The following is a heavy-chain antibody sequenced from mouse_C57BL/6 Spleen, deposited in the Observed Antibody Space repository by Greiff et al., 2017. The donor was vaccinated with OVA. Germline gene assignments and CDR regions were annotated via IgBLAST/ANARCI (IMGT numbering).Heavy chain of an antibody. V-gene: IGHV1-15*01. J-gene: IGHJ4*01. Sequence: VQLQQSGAELVRPGASVTLSCKASGYTFTDYEMHWVKQTPVHGLEWIGAIDPETGGTAYNQKFKGKAILTAAKYSSTAYLGLRGLPSEFSSVYYSTCALNWDEGMDYWGQGTSVTVSS. CDR3: TCALNWDEGMDY. D-gene: IGHD4-1*02. CDR1: GYTFTDYE. CDR2: IDPETGGT.